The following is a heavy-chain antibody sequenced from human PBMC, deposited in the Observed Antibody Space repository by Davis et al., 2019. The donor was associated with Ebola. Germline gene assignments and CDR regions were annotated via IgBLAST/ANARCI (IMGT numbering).Heavy chain of an antibody. J-gene: IGHJ5*02. V-gene: IGHV4-59*10. Sequence: PGGSLRLSCAVYGGSFSGYYWSWIRQPPGKGLEWIGHIYTSGSTNYNPSLKSRVTISVDTSKNQFSLKLSSVTAADTAVYYCARSRGGGPNWFDPWGQGTLVTVSS. CDR3: ARSRGGGPNWFDP. CDR1: GGSFSGYY. CDR2: IYTSGST. D-gene: IGHD3-16*01.